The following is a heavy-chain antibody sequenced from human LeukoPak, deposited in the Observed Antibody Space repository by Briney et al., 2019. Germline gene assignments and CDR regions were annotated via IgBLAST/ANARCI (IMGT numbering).Heavy chain of an antibody. J-gene: IGHJ4*02. CDR2: ISYDGSNK. V-gene: IGHV3-30*04. CDR1: GFTFSSYA. Sequence: GGSLRLSCAASGFTFSSYAMHWVRQAPGKGLEWVAVISYDGSNKYYADSVKGRFTISRDNSKNTLYLQMNSLRAEDTAVYYCARGPRLGMGDYFDYWGQGTLVTVSS. CDR3: ARGPRLGMGDYFDY. D-gene: IGHD7-27*01.